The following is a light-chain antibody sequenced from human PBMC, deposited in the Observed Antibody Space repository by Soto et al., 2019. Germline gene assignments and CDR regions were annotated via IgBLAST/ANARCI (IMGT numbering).Light chain of an antibody. CDR3: QQYNTYSLT. V-gene: IGKV1-5*03. Sequence: DIPMTQSPSTLSASVGDRVTITCRASQSIDTWLAWYQQKPGKAPNLLIYTASSLESGVPSRFSGSGSGTEFTLTISSLQPDDFATYYCQQYNTYSLTFGGGTKVEIK. CDR2: TAS. CDR1: QSIDTW. J-gene: IGKJ4*01.